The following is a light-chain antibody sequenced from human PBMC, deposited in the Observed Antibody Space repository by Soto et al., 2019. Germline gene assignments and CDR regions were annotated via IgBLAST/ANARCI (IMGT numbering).Light chain of an antibody. CDR1: QSVSVS. CDR3: QQYSGSPFT. Sequence: EIVLTQSPGTLSLSPGEGATLSCRASQSVSVSLAWYRQKPGQSPRLLIYGASTRATDIPDRLSGSGSDTDFALTISRREPEDFAVYYCQQYSGSPFTFGPGTKVNIK. V-gene: IGKV3-20*01. CDR2: GAS. J-gene: IGKJ3*01.